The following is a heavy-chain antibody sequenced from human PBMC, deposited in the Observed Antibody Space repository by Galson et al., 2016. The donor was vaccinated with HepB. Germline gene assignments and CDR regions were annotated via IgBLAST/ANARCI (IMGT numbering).Heavy chain of an antibody. CDR2: INTDSRTI. CDR3: ARDPPLQTITISGVPYRFYYGLDV. CDR1: GFTFSNYS. J-gene: IGHJ6*02. V-gene: IGHV3-48*02. Sequence: SLRLSCAASGFTFSNYSISWVRQAPGKGLEWISYINTDSRTIYYADSVKGRFTISRDNAKNSVSLQMSSLTDEDSAVYYCARDPPLQTITISGVPYRFYYGLDVWGQGTTVTVSS. D-gene: IGHD3-3*01.